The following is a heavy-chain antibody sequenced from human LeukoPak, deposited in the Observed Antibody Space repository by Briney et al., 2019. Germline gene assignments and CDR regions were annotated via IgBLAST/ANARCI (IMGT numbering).Heavy chain of an antibody. CDR3: ARDSSSWYVLDY. CDR2: IIPILGIA. CDR1: GYTFTGYY. Sequence: SLKVSCKASGYTFTGYYMHWVRQAPGQGLEWMGRIIPILGIANYAQKFQGRVTITVDKSTSTAYMELSSLRSEDTAVYYCARDSSSWYVLDYWGQGTLVTVSS. V-gene: IGHV1-69*04. J-gene: IGHJ4*02. D-gene: IGHD6-13*01.